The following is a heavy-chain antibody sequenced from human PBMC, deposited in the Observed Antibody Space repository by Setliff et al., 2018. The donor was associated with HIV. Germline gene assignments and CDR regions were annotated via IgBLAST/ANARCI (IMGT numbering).Heavy chain of an antibody. Sequence: WASVKVSCKASGYTFTSYGISWVRQAPGQGLEWRGWISAYNGNTNYAEKLQGRVTMTTDTSTSTAYMELRSLRSDDTAVYYCARDVGGRYDYVWGSYRYPPLDYWGQGTLVTVSS. CDR1: GYTFTSYG. J-gene: IGHJ4*02. CDR3: ARDVGGRYDYVWGSYRYPPLDY. V-gene: IGHV1-18*01. CDR2: ISAYNGNT. D-gene: IGHD3-16*02.